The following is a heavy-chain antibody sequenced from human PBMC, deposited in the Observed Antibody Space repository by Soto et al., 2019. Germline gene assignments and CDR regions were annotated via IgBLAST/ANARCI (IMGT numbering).Heavy chain of an antibody. J-gene: IGHJ4*02. CDR2: ISAYNGNT. CDR3: ARASYYYGSGSLDY. Sequence: ASVKVSCKASGYTFTSYGISWVRQAPGQGLEWMGWISAYNGNTNYAQKLQGRVTMTTDTSTSTAYMELRSLRSDDTAVYYCARASYYYGSGSLDYWGQGTLVTVSS. V-gene: IGHV1-18*01. D-gene: IGHD3-10*01. CDR1: GYTFTSYG.